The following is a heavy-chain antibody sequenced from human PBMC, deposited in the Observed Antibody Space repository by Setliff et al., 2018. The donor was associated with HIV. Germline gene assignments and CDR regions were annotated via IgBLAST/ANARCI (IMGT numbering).Heavy chain of an antibody. V-gene: IGHV3-7*01. CDR1: GFTFSNFW. Sequence: GGSLRLSCAASGFTFSNFWLIWVRQAPGKGLEWVANMDQDGRDRYYVASVRGRFTISRDNAKSSLYLQMNSLRVEDTAVYYCAAMTSDWHEAYWGQGTLVTVSS. CDR3: AAMTSDWHEAY. J-gene: IGHJ4*02. D-gene: IGHD2-21*02. CDR2: MDQDGRDR.